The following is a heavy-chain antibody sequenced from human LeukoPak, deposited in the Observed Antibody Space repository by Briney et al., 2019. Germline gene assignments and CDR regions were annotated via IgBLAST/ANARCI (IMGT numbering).Heavy chain of an antibody. CDR3: AREPYSGSYRYYFDY. Sequence: PSETLSLTCTVTGGSISSYYWSWIRQPAGKRLEWIERIYTSGSTNYNPSLKSRVTMSVDTSKKQFSLKLSSVTAADTAVYYCAREPYSGSYRYYFDYWGQGTLVTVSS. J-gene: IGHJ4*02. CDR2: IYTSGST. D-gene: IGHD1-26*01. CDR1: GGSISSYY. V-gene: IGHV4-4*07.